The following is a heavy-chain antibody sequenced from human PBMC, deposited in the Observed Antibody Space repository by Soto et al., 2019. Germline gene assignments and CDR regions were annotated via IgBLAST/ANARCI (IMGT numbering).Heavy chain of an antibody. J-gene: IGHJ6*03. CDR1: GGSISSGGYY. D-gene: IGHD3-10*01. CDR2: IYYSGST. CDR3: ARVWGVTYYYYMDV. Sequence: SETLSLTCTVSGGSISSGGYYWSWIRQHPGKGLEWIGYIYYSGSTYYNPSLKSRVTISVDTSKNQFSLKLSSVTAADTAVYYCARVWGVTYYYYMDVWGKGTTVTVSS. V-gene: IGHV4-31*03.